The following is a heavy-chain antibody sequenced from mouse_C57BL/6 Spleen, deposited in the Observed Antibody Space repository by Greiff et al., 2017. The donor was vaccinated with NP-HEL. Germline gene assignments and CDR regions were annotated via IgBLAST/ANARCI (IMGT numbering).Heavy chain of an antibody. CDR1: GYAFSSYW. J-gene: IGHJ3*01. CDR2: IYPGDGDT. Sequence: QVQLQQSGAELVKPGASVKISCKASGYAFSSYWMNWVKQRPGKGLEWIGQIYPGDGDTNYNGKFKGKATLTADKSSSTAYMQLSSLTSEDSAVYFCARFHYSNYLFDYWGQGTLVTVSA. V-gene: IGHV1-80*01. CDR3: ARFHYSNYLFDY. D-gene: IGHD2-5*01.